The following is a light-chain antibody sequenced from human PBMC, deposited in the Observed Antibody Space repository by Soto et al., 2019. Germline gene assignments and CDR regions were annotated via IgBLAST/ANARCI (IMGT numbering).Light chain of an antibody. Sequence: EIVMTQSPVTLSVSPGERATLSCRASQSVSTNLAWYQQKPAQAPRLLIYGASTRATDIPARCSGSGSGTEFTLTISSLQSEDFAVYYCQQYNNWPLTFGGGTKVEIK. CDR2: GAS. J-gene: IGKJ4*01. CDR1: QSVSTN. CDR3: QQYNNWPLT. V-gene: IGKV3-15*01.